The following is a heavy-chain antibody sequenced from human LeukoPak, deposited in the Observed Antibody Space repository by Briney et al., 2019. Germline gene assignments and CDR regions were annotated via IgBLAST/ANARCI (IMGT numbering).Heavy chain of an antibody. CDR3: ARYGNGEWLAHYAFDV. CDR2: INQDESER. CDR1: GFIFSRYW. V-gene: IGHV3-7*01. D-gene: IGHD6-19*01. J-gene: IGHJ3*01. Sequence: PGGSLRLSCATSGFIFSRYWMSWVRQAPGKGLEWVANINQDESERNYVDSVKGRFTISGDNAKNSLDLQMNSLRAEDTAVYYCARYGNGEWLAHYAFDVWGQGTMVTVAS.